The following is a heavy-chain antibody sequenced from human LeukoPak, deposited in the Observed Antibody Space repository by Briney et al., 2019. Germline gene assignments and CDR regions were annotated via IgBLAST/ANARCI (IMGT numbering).Heavy chain of an antibody. J-gene: IGHJ4*02. CDR3: ARLGYYDSSGYYDRFGFDY. V-gene: IGHV4-59*01. Sequence: SETLSLTCTVSGGSISSYYWSWIRQPPGKGLEWIGYIYYSGSTNYNPSLKSRVTISVDTSKNQFSLKLSSVTAADTAVYYCARLGYYDSSGYYDRFGFDYWGQGTLVTVSS. CDR2: IYYSGST. CDR1: GGSISSYY. D-gene: IGHD3-22*01.